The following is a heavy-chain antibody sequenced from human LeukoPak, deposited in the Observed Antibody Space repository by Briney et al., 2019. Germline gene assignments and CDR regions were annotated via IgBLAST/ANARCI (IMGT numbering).Heavy chain of an antibody. Sequence: SETLSLTCTVSGGSISSYYWGWIRQPPGKGLEWIGRMSHFLNTYYNPSLKSRVTISADTSKNQFSLKLTSVTAADTAVYYCARSSGGYSYGQRDYWGQGTLVTVSS. CDR1: GGSISSYY. CDR2: MSHFLNT. J-gene: IGHJ4*02. D-gene: IGHD5-18*01. V-gene: IGHV4-38-2*02. CDR3: ARSSGGYSYGQRDY.